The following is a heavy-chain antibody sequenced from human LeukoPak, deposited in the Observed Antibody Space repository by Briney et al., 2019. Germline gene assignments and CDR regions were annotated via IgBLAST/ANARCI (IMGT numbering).Heavy chain of an antibody. D-gene: IGHD5-12*01. CDR1: GYTFTSYY. Sequence: ASVKVSCKASGYTFTSYYMHWVRQAPGQGLEWMGWISAYNGNTNYAQKLQGRVTMTTDTSTSTAYMELRSLRSDDTAVYYCARLGAEGWLRLRNHFDYWGQGTLVTVSS. V-gene: IGHV1-18*04. CDR3: ARLGAEGWLRLRNHFDY. J-gene: IGHJ4*02. CDR2: ISAYNGNT.